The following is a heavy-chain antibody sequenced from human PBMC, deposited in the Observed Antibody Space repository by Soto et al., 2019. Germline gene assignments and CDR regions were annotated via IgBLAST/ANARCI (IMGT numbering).Heavy chain of an antibody. CDR2: IYYSGST. CDR3: ARERITIFGGVIHNWFDP. J-gene: IGHJ5*02. CDR1: GGSISSSSYY. V-gene: IGHV4-39*01. Sequence: SETLSLTCTVSGGSISSSSYYWGWIRQPPGKGLEWIGSIYYSGSTYYNPSLKSRVTISVDTSKNQFSLKLSSVTAADTAVYYWARERITIFGGVIHNWFDPWGQGTLVTV. D-gene: IGHD3-3*01.